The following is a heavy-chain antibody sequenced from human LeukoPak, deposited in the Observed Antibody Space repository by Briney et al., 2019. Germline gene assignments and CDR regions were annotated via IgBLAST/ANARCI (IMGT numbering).Heavy chain of an antibody. J-gene: IGHJ6*03. V-gene: IGHV3-48*03. CDR2: IGSSDSTT. CDR3: ARDGTPNYGSGWVYMDV. D-gene: IGHD6-19*01. CDR1: GFIFNIYE. Sequence: PGGSLRLSCVGSGFIFNIYEMNWVRQAPGKGLEWLSYIGSSDSTTHYADSVKGRFTISRDNAKNSVYLQMNSLRVEDTAVYYCARDGTPNYGSGWVYMDVWGEGTTVTISS.